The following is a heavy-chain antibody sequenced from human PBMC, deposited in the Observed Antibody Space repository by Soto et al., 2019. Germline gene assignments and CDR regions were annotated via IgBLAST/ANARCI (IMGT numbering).Heavy chain of an antibody. Sequence: EVQLVESGGDSVQPGGSLRLSCAASGFPFSSYWMHWVRHTPGKGLEWVSRISGDGTTIYYADSVTGRFTVSRDNAKNTLSLQISGLGAEDTAVYYCAREYYGLLTGYYNDHWGQGTLVSVSS. CDR1: GFPFSSYW. V-gene: IGHV3-74*01. CDR3: AREYYGLLTGYYNDH. J-gene: IGHJ4*02. CDR2: ISGDGTTI. D-gene: IGHD3-9*01.